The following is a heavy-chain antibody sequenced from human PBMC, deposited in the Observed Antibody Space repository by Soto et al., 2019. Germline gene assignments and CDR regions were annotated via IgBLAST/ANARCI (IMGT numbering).Heavy chain of an antibody. CDR3: AGGTYYFDY. CDR1: GFTFKTYS. J-gene: IGHJ4*02. CDR2: ISGGSKTI. D-gene: IGHD1-26*01. V-gene: IGHV3-48*01. Sequence: GGSLRLSCAGSGFTFKTYSMNWFRQAPGKGLEWVSYISGGSKTIYYADSVKCRFTVSRDNAKNTLYLQMNSLRAEDTAVYYCAGGTYYFDYCGQGTLVTVSS.